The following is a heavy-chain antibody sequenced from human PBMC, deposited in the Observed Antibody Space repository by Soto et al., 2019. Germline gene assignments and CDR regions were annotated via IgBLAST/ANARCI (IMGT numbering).Heavy chain of an antibody. CDR3: SRFIMVGGWIDPNYCHGMDV. V-gene: IGHV1-18*01. J-gene: IGHJ6*02. D-gene: IGHD6-19*01. Sequence: QVQLVQSGAEVKKPGSSVTVSCKTSGYTFSNYGINWVRQAPGQGLEWMGWISGYNGNTNYAQAGQGRVPMTTVTSTGTLDMELRRLKSDDTAIYYCSRFIMVGGWIDPNYCHGMDVWCQGTTVTVSS. CDR1: GYTFSNYG. CDR2: ISGYNGNT.